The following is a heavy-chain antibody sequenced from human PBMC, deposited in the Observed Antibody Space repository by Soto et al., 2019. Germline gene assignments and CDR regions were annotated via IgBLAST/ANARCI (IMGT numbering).Heavy chain of an antibody. Sequence: QIQLVQSGAEVKEPGASVKVSCKASGYTFTSYGVTWVRQDPVQGPEWMGWITAYNGNTKYSQKLQGRITMTTDTTNTTAYKELRSLSSDDTAVYFCARIPNERGGWCDPCVQGTLVTFSS. D-gene: IGHD3-10*01. J-gene: IGHJ5*02. V-gene: IGHV1-18*01. CDR1: GYTFTSYG. CDR2: ITAYNGNT. CDR3: ARIPNERGGWCDP.